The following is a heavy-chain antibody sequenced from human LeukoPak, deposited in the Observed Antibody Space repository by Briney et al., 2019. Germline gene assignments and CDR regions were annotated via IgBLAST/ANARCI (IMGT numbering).Heavy chain of an antibody. V-gene: IGHV3-33*06. CDR1: GFTFSSYG. CDR3: AKDFNRLYDSPSGGFDL. CDR2: IWYDGSNK. D-gene: IGHD3-22*01. J-gene: IGHJ2*01. Sequence: PGGSLRLSCAASGFTFSSYGMHWVRQAPGKGLEWVAVIWYDGSNKYYADSVKGRFTISRDNSKNTLYLQMNSLRAEDTAVYYCAKDFNRLYDSPSGGFDLWGRGTLVTVSS.